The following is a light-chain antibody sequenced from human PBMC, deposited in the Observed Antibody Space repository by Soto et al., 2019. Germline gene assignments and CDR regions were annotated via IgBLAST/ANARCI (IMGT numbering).Light chain of an antibody. V-gene: IGKV3-20*01. J-gene: IGKJ1*01. CDR2: GAS. CDR3: QQYGSSGT. CDR1: QSVSSSY. Sequence: EIVLTQSPGTLSLSPGERATLSCRASQSVSSSYLAWYQQKPGQAPRLLIFGASTRATDIPPRFSGSGSGTDFTLTISRLEPEDFAVYYCQQYGSSGTFGQGTKVDI.